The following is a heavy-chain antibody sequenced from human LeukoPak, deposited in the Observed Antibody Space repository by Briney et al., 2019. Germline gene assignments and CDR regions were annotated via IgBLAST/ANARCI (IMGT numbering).Heavy chain of an antibody. CDR3: ARGRYSYGNRGVHP. J-gene: IGHJ5*02. CDR2: INHSGST. CDR1: GESFSDYY. V-gene: IGHV4-34*01. D-gene: IGHD5-18*01. Sequence: SETLSLTCAVYGESFSDYYWSWIRQPPGKGLEWIGEINHSGSTNYNPSLKSRVTISVDTSKNQFSLKLSSVTAADTAVYYCARGRYSYGNRGVHPWGQGTLVTVSS.